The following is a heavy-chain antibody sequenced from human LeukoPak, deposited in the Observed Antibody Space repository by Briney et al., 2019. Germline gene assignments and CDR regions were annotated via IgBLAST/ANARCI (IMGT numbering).Heavy chain of an antibody. D-gene: IGHD5-18*01. CDR3: AKDLEVDHPKTALRGYTYGFDY. Sequence: GGSLRLSCAASGFTFSSYAMSWVRQAPGKGLEWVSGISGSAGSTYYADSVKGRFTFSRDNSKNTVYLRMNSLRAEDTAVYYCAKDLEVDHPKTALRGYTYGFDYWGQGTLVTVSS. J-gene: IGHJ4*02. V-gene: IGHV3-23*01. CDR2: ISGSAGST. CDR1: GFTFSSYA.